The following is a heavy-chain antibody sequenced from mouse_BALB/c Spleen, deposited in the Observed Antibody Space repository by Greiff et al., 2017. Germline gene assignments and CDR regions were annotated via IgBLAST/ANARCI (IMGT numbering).Heavy chain of an antibody. J-gene: IGHJ4*01. Sequence: EVKLMESGGGLVKLGGSLKLSCAASGFTFSSFGMHWVRQAPEKGLEWVAYISSGSSTIYYADTVKGRFTISRDNPKNTLFLQMTSLRSEDTAMYYCARTGVLYYYAMDYWGQGTSVTVSS. D-gene: IGHD4-1*01. V-gene: IGHV5-17*02. CDR2: ISSGSSTI. CDR3: ARTGVLYYYAMDY. CDR1: GFTFSSFG.